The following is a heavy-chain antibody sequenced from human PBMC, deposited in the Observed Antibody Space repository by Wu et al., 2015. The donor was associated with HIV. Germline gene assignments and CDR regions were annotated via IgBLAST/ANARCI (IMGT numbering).Heavy chain of an antibody. CDR3: ATRLGSGTYRTTVRGYVPVGVTRKGNPYGFLPGVLTGYPTGGTYRSYLPDP. V-gene: IGHV1-69*13. Sequence: QVQLVQSGAEVKKPGSSVKVSCKASGGTFSSYAISWVRQAPGQGLEWMGRIIPIFGTANYAQKFQGRVTITADESTSTAYMELSSLRSEDTAVYYCATRLGSGTYRTTVRGYVPVGVTRKGNPYGFLPGVLTGYPTGGTYRSYLPDP. CDR1: GGTFSSYA. J-gene: IGHJ5*02. CDR2: IIPIFGTA. D-gene: IGHD3-10*01.